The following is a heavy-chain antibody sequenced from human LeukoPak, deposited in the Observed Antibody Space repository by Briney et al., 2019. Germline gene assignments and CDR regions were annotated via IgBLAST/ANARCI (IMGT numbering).Heavy chain of an antibody. CDR1: GFTFSSYE. J-gene: IGHJ4*02. Sequence: PGGSLRLSCAASGFTFSSYEMNWVRRAPGKGLERVSYISSSGSTIYYADCVKGRFTISRDNAKNSLYLQMNSLRAEDTAVYYCARGTYYYDSSGYIDYWGQGTLVTVSS. CDR3: ARGTYYYDSSGYIDY. CDR2: ISSSGSTI. D-gene: IGHD3-22*01. V-gene: IGHV3-48*03.